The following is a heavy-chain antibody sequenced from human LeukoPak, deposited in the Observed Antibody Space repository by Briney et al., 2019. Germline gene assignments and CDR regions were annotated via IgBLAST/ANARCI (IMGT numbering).Heavy chain of an antibody. Sequence: GGSLRLSCAASGFTFSSYAMHWVRQAPGKGLEWVAVISYDGSNKYYADSVKDRFTISRDNAKNTLYLQMNSLRAEDTAVYYCAQERPRGGSYYDAFDIWGQGTMVTVSS. J-gene: IGHJ3*02. CDR3: AQERPRGGSYYDAFDI. CDR1: GFTFSSYA. D-gene: IGHD1-26*01. CDR2: ISYDGSNK. V-gene: IGHV3-30-3*02.